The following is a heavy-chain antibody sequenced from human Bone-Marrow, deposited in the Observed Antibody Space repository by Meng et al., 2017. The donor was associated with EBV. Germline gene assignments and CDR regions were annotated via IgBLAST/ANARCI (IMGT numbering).Heavy chain of an antibody. Sequence: EVQLLESGGDLLKPGGSLRLSCASSGFTFSSYAMRWVRPAPGKGLEWVSAISGSGGSTYYADSVKGRFTISRDNSKNTLYLQMNSLRAEDTAVYYCALWFREHFDYWGQGTLVTVSS. CDR3: ALWFREHFDY. J-gene: IGHJ4*02. D-gene: IGHD3-10*01. CDR2: ISGSGGST. CDR1: GFTFSSYA. V-gene: IGHV3-23*01.